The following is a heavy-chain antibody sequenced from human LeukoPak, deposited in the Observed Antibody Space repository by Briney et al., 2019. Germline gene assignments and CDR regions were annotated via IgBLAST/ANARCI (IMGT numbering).Heavy chain of an antibody. CDR3: ASQTYCSGGSCYSHPVDV. V-gene: IGHV1-2*02. J-gene: IGHJ6*02. D-gene: IGHD2-15*01. CDR1: GYTFTGYC. CDR2: INPNSGGT. Sequence: ASVKVSCKASGYTFTGYCMHWVRQAPGQGLEWMGWINPNSGGTNYAQKFQGRVTMTRDTSISTAYMELSRLRSDDTAVYYCASQTYCSGGSCYSHPVDVWGQGTTVTVSS.